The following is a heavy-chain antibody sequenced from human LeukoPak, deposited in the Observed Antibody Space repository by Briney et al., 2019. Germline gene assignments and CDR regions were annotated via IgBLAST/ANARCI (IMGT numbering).Heavy chain of an antibody. D-gene: IGHD3-22*01. CDR3: ARLYYYDSSGYHPFDY. J-gene: IGHJ4*02. CDR1: GYSFTSYW. Sequence: GESLKISCKGSGYSFTSYWIGWVRQMPGKGLEWMGIIYPGDSDTRYSPSFQGQVTISADKSISTAYLQWSSLKASDTAMYYCARLYYYDSSGYHPFDYWGQGTLVTVSS. CDR2: IYPGDSDT. V-gene: IGHV5-51*01.